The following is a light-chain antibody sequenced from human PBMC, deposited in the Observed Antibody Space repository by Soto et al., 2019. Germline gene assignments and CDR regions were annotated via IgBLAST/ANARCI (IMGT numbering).Light chain of an antibody. J-gene: IGKJ5*01. CDR3: MQGTHWPIT. V-gene: IGKV2-30*02. CDR2: KVS. CDR1: QSLVHSDGIAY. Sequence: DVVMTQSPLSLPVTLGQPASISCRSNQSLVHSDGIAYFSWFQQRPGRSPRRLIYKVSNRDSGVPARFSGSRSVTDFALNISRVEAEDVGVYYCMQGTHWPITFGQGTRLEIK.